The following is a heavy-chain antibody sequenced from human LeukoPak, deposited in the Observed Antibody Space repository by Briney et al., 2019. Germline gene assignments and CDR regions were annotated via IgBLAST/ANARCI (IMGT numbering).Heavy chain of an antibody. Sequence: GGSLRPSCAASGFTLSNYAMNWVRQAPGKGLEWVSSISNSGSDTYYADSVKGRFTISRDNSKNTVYLQMNSLTAEDTAVYYCAKGSYYYSNYYSYYMDVWGKGTTVTVPS. J-gene: IGHJ6*03. CDR3: AKGSYYYSNYYSYYMDV. CDR2: ISNSGSDT. V-gene: IGHV3-23*01. D-gene: IGHD3-10*01. CDR1: GFTLSNYA.